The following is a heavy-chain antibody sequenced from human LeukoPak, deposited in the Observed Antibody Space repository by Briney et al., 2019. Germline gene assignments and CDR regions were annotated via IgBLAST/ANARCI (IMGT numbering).Heavy chain of an antibody. CDR2: IYNSGST. D-gene: IGHD5-24*01. CDR3: ERPSRDGYRYTFDY. V-gene: IGHV4-59*07. J-gene: IGHJ4*02. Sequence: SDTLSLTCTVSGGSISSYYWSWIRQPPAQGLDWIGYIYNSGSTNYTPSLKSRVTISVDTSKNQFSLKLSPVTAADTAVYYCERPSRDGYRYTFDYWGQGTLVTVSS. CDR1: GGSISSYY.